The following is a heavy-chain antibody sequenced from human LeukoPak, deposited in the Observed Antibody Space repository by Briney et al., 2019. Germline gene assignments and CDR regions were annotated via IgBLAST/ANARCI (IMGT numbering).Heavy chain of an antibody. V-gene: IGHV3-48*01. Sequence: GGSPRLSCAASGFTFSTYAMNSVRPAPGKRLEWVSYINSRSGHIYYADSVKGRFTLSRDNVKNSLYLQMNSLRAEDTAVYYCARDDPYSSFDYWGQGTLVIVSS. D-gene: IGHD4-11*01. CDR1: GFTFSTYA. J-gene: IGHJ4*02. CDR3: ARDDPYSSFDY. CDR2: INSRSGHI.